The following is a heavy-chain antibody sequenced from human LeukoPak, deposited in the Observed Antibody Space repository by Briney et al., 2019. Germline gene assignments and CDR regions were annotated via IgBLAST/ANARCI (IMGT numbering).Heavy chain of an antibody. CDR2: IYPGDSDT. CDR1: GYSFTSYW. D-gene: IGHD6-6*01. V-gene: IGHV5-51*01. Sequence: GESLQISCKGSGYSFTSYWIGWVRQMPGKGLEWMGIIYPGDSDTRYSPSFQGQVTISADKSISTAYLQWSSLKASDTAMYYCARHGTVEYSSDEDAFDIWGQGTMVTVSS. CDR3: ARHGTVEYSSDEDAFDI. J-gene: IGHJ3*02.